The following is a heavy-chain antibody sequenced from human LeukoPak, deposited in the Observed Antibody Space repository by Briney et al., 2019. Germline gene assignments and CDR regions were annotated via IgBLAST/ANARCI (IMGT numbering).Heavy chain of an antibody. CDR3: ARGPLKVAFDI. CDR2: IYHSGST. V-gene: IGHV4-4*02. Sequence: SETLSLTCAVSGGSISSSNWWSWVRQPPGKGLEWIGEIYHSGSTNYNPSLKSRVTISVDTSKNQFSLKLSSVTAADTAVYYCARGPLKVAFDIWGQGTMVTVSS. CDR1: GGSISSSNW. J-gene: IGHJ3*02.